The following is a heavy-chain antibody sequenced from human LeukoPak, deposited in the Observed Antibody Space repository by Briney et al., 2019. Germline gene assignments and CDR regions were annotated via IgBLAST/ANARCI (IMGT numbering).Heavy chain of an antibody. CDR2: ISSSGSTI. V-gene: IGHV3-11*04. CDR1: GFTFSDYY. D-gene: IGHD3-22*01. Sequence: KTGGSLRLSCAASGFTFSDYYMSWIRQAPGKGLEWVPYISSSGSTIYYADSVKGRFTISRDNAKNSLYLQMNSLRAEDTAVYYCARDRGYYYDSSGYTDYWGQGTLVTVSS. J-gene: IGHJ4*02. CDR3: ARDRGYYYDSSGYTDY.